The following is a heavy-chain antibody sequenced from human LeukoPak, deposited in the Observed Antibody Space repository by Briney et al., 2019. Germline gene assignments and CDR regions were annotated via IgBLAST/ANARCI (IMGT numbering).Heavy chain of an antibody. CDR1: GFSFSSHG. CDR3: AKNSPGISYYSFHY. V-gene: IGHV3-30*02. J-gene: IGHJ4*02. CDR2: IRYDGSNK. D-gene: IGHD3-22*01. Sequence: GGSLRVSCVASGFSFSSHGMHWVRQAPGKGREWVAFIRYDGSNKYHADSVKGRFTISRDNSTNTLYLQMNSLRPEDTAVYYCAKNSPGISYYSFHYWGQGTPVTVSS.